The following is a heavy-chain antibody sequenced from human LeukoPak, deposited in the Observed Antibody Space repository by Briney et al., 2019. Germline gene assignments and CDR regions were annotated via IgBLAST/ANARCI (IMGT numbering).Heavy chain of an antibody. CDR3: ARHKSMEGCSGTSCYYGWFDP. J-gene: IGHJ5*02. D-gene: IGHD2-2*01. Sequence: NPSETLSLTCTVSGGSISSSNYYWGWVRQPPGKGLECIGSVFYSGSTYYNPSLKSRVAISVDTSKNQFYMKMTSVTAADTAVYYCARHKSMEGCSGTSCYYGWFDPWGQGTLVTVSS. CDR1: GGSISSSNYY. CDR2: VFYSGST. V-gene: IGHV4-39*01.